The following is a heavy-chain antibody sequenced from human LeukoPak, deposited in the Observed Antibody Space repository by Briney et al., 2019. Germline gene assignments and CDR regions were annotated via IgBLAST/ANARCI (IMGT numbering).Heavy chain of an antibody. CDR2: MSAYNGNT. CDR3: PREYYDILTGYYKHYFDY. J-gene: IGHJ4*02. CDR1: GYTFTSYG. Sequence: ASVKVSCKASGYTFTSYGISWVRQAPGQGGEWMGWMSAYNGNTNYAQKLQGRATMTTDTSTSTAYMQLRSLRSDDTAVYYCPREYYDILTGYYKHYFDYWGQGTLVTVSS. D-gene: IGHD3-9*01. V-gene: IGHV1-18*01.